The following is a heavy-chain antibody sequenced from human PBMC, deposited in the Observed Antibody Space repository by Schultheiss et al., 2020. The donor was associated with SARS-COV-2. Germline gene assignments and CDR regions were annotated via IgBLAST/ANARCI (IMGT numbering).Heavy chain of an antibody. J-gene: IGHJ5*02. CDR1: GFTFSDYF. CDR2: IASGHPYT. Sequence: GESLKISCAASGFTFSDYFVTWVRQAPGKGLEWLSYIASGHPYTHYADSVKGRFTVSRDNAGNTLYLQMNNLRVEDTAIYYCARARAEQHLPFSWGPIPHPTTWFDPWGQGTLVTVSS. CDR3: ARARAEQHLPFSWGPIPHPTTWFDP. V-gene: IGHV3-11*06. D-gene: IGHD6-13*01.